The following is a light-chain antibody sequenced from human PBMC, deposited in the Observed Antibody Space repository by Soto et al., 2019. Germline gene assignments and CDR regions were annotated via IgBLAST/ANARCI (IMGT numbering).Light chain of an antibody. V-gene: IGKV1-39*01. CDR3: QQSYSSPPT. CDR1: LSIDTY. CDR2: AAS. Sequence: DVQMTQSPSSLSASVGDIVTITCRASLSIDTYLNWYQQKPGRAPKLLIFAASSLQRGVPSRFSGSGSGADFTLTISNLRPEDSASYFCQQSYSSPPTFGGGTKVEIK. J-gene: IGKJ4*01.